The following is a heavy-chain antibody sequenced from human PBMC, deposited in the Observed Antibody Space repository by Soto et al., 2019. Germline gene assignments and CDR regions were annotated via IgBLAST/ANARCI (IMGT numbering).Heavy chain of an antibody. CDR2: IYYSGST. CDR3: ARVLRYFDWSHPYYYYYYYGMDV. V-gene: IGHV4-31*03. J-gene: IGHJ6*02. Sequence: SETLSLTCTVSGGSISSGGYYWSWIRQHPGKGLEWIGYIYYSGSTYYNPSLKSRVTISVDTSKNQFSLKLSSVTAADTAVYYCARVLRYFDWSHPYYYYYYYGMDVWGQGTTVTSP. CDR1: GGSISSGGYY. D-gene: IGHD3-9*01.